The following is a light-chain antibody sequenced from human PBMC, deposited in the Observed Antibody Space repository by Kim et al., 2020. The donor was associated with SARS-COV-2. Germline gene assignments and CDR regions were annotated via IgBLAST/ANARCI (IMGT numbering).Light chain of an antibody. CDR1: QGISNY. CDR3: LQYLSYPRT. J-gene: IGKJ2*01. Sequence: DIQLTQSPSSLSASVGDRVTITCRASQGISNYVSWFQQRPGQAPKSLIYASSRLLSGVPSRFSGSGSGTDFTLTINGLQPEDFATYFCLQYLSYPRTFCPGTKLEI. CDR2: ASS. V-gene: IGKV1-16*01.